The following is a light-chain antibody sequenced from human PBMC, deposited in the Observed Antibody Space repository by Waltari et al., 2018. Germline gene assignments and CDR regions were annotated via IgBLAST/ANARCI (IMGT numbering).Light chain of an antibody. J-gene: IGLJ2*01. V-gene: IGLV2-23*02. Sequence: QSALTQPASVSGSLGQSITISCTGTNSDVGSYNVFSWHQQHPGKAPKLLLYGVTKRPSGVSTRFSGAKSGNTASMTISGLQAEDEADYYCSSYAGDNIVVFGGGTRLTVV. CDR2: GVT. CDR3: SSYAGDNIVV. CDR1: NSDVGSYNV.